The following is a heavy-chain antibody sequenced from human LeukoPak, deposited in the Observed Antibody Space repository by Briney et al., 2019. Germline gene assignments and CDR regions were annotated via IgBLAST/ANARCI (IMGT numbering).Heavy chain of an antibody. CDR1: GFTFSSHG. CDR3: VRDNAAADGALDY. V-gene: IGHV3-33*01. J-gene: IGHJ4*02. CDR2: IWYDGSHR. Sequence: PGGALLLSWVASGFTFSSHGMDWGRPAPGKGVEGGAVIWYDGSHRYYPDSVKGRFTISRDNSKNTLFLQMDSLRVDDTAVYYCVRDNAAADGALDYWGQGSLVTVSS. D-gene: IGHD5-24*01.